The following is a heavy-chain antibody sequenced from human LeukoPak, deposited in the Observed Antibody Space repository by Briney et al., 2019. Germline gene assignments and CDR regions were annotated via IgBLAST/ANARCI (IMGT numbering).Heavy chain of an antibody. CDR2: ISYTGTYI. CDR3: VRDRGTYRPIDY. Sequence: PSETLSLTCAVYGGSFSGHSWSWIRQAPGKGLEWVSSISYTGTYIYYADSVKGRFTISRDNAQNSLYLQMNSLRAEDTAIYYCVRDRGTYRPIDYWGQGTLVTVSS. CDR1: GGSFSGHS. D-gene: IGHD1-26*01. V-gene: IGHV3-21*04. J-gene: IGHJ4*02.